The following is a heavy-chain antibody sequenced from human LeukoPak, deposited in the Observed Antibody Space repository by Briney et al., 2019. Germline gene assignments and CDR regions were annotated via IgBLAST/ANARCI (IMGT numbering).Heavy chain of an antibody. D-gene: IGHD2-2*01. CDR1: GFTFSSYG. J-gene: IGHJ5*02. CDR3: ARGYCSSTSCWGWFDP. V-gene: IGHV3-33*01. CDR2: IWYDGSNK. Sequence: GRSLRLSCAASGFTFSSYGMHWVRQAPGKGLEWVAVIWYDGSNKYYADSVKGRFTISRDNSKNTLYLQMNSLRAEDTAVYYCARGYCSSTSCWGWFDPWGQGTLVTVSS.